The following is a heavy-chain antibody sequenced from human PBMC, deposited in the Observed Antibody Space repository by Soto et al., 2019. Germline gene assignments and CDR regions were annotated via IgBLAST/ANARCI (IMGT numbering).Heavy chain of an antibody. CDR1: GGSISSGGYS. CDR2: IYHSGST. Sequence: SETLSLTCAVSGGSISSGGYSWSWIRQPPGKGLEWIGYIYHSGSTYYNPSLKSRVTISVDRSKNQFSLKLRSVTAADTDVYYCVRVWADWNSAWWFDPWGQGTLVTVSS. J-gene: IGHJ5*02. D-gene: IGHD1-7*01. CDR3: VRVWADWNSAWWFDP. V-gene: IGHV4-30-2*01.